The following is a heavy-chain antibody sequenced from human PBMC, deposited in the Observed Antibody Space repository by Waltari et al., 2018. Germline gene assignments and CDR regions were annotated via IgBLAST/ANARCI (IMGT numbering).Heavy chain of an antibody. CDR2: INPNSGGT. V-gene: IGHV1-2*06. CDR3: ARAEITKAVADSTHLDS. D-gene: IGHD6-19*01. CDR1: GYTFTGYY. J-gene: IGHJ4*02. Sequence: QVQLVQSGAEVKKPGASVKVSCKASGYTFTGYYMHWVRQAPGQGLEWMGRINPNSGGTNYAQKFQGRVTMTRDTSISTAYMELSRLRSDDTAVYYCARAEITKAVADSTHLDSWGQGTLVTVSS.